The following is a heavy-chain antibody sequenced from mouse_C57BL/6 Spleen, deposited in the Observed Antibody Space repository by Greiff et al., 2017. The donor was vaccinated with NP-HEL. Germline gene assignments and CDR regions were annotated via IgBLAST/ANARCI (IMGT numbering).Heavy chain of an antibody. CDR3: ARKLTTVVAKDAMDY. D-gene: IGHD1-1*01. CDR1: GYTFTSYW. J-gene: IGHJ4*01. V-gene: IGHV1-69*01. CDR2: IDPSDSYT. Sequence: QVQLQQPGAELVMPGASVKLSCKASGYTFTSYWMHRVKQRPGQGLEWIGEIDPSDSYTNYNQKFKGKSTLTVDKSSSTAYMQLSSLTSEDSAVYYCARKLTTVVAKDAMDYWGQGTSVTVSS.